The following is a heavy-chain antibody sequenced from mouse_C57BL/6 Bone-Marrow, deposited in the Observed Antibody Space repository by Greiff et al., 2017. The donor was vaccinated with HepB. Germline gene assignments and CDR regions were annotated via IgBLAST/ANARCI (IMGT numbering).Heavy chain of an antibody. D-gene: IGHD1-1*01. CDR1: GFTFSDYG. CDR2: ISSGSSTI. V-gene: IGHV5-17*01. Sequence: EVKLEESGGGLVKPGGSLKLSCAASGFTFSDYGMHWVRQAPEKGLEWVAYISSGSSTIYYADTVKGRFTISRDNAKNTLFLQMTSLRSEDTAMFYCARGVLRRGIFYAMDYWGQGTSVTVSS. CDR3: ARGVLRRGIFYAMDY. J-gene: IGHJ4*01.